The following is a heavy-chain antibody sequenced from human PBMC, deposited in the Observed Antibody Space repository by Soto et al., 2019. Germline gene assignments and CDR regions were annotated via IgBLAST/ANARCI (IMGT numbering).Heavy chain of an antibody. CDR3: ARGRWSTFDY. D-gene: IGHD2-15*01. CDR1: GDSVSSNNIS. CDR2: TYYRSKRYT. V-gene: IGHV6-1*01. J-gene: IGHJ4*02. Sequence: SRTLSLSCAVSGDSVSSNNISWGWLRQHPWRGLEWLGRTYYRSKRYTEYAVSVRSRITINLDKSKNPLSLQMNSVTAEDTAVYYCARGRWSTFDYWGQGAQVTVSS.